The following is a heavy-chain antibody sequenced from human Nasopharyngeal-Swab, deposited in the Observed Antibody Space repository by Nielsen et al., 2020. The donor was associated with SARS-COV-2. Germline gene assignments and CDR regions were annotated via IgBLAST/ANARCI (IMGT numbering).Heavy chain of an antibody. D-gene: IGHD2-2*01. J-gene: IGHJ4*02. CDR2: ISGDGSIT. V-gene: IGHV3-74*01. Sequence: GGSLRLSCAASGFTFGNYWMSWVRQAPGKGLVWVSRISGDGSITTYADSVKGRFTISRDNAKNTLFLQMHSLRADDTAIYYCASQLGHPDSWGQGTLVTVSS. CDR1: GFTFGNYW. CDR3: ASQLGHPDS.